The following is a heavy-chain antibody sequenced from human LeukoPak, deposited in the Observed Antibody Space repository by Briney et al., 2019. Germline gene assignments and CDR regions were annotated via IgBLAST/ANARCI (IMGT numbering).Heavy chain of an antibody. CDR2: IIDSGGST. CDR1: AFTFSTYA. V-gene: IGHV3-23*01. J-gene: IGHJ4*02. D-gene: IGHD3-9*01. Sequence: GGSLRLSCAASAFTFSTYAMHCVRHAPGRELEWFSVIIDSGGSTNYANSANGRFIISRDNSRDTLYLQMNSLRAEDPAVYYCARKLRGSDWSRDDWGQGTLVTVSS. CDR3: ARKLRGSDWSRDD.